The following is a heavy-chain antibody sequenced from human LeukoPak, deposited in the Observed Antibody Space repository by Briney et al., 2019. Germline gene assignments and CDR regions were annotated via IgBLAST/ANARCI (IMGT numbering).Heavy chain of an antibody. J-gene: IGHJ6*03. CDR1: GFTFSSYS. Sequence: GGSLRLSCAASGFTFSSYSMNWVRQAPGKGLEWVASISSSSSYIYYADSVKGRFTISRDNAKNSLYLQMNSLRAEDTAVYYCARDYSSSSDYFYYMDVWGKGTTVTVSS. CDR2: ISSSSSYI. V-gene: IGHV3-21*01. D-gene: IGHD6-6*01. CDR3: ARDYSSSSDYFYYMDV.